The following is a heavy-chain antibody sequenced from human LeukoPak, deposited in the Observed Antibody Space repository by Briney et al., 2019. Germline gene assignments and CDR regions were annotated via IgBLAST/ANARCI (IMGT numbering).Heavy chain of an antibody. CDR1: GYTFSDYF. V-gene: IGHV1-2*02. CDR2: INPKSGVT. CDR3: ARGWGRLYYFDF. Sequence: ASVKVSCKASGYTFSDYFVHWVRQAPGQGLEWMGWINPKSGVTKYTQKFQGRVTIVRDTATSTVYMDLSSLTSDDTAVYFCARGWGRLYYFDFWGQGTLVTVSS. D-gene: IGHD3-16*01. J-gene: IGHJ4*02.